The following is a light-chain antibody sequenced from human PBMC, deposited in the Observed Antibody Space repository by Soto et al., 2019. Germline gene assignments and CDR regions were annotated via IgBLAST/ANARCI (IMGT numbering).Light chain of an antibody. CDR3: QQYGDLPT. Sequence: SSPSASVAARVVITCQASQSISNHLNWYQQKPGKAPKLLIYDASSLQRGVPSKFSGSGSGTDFTLTISRLEPEDFAVYYCQQYGDLPTFGQGTRLEIK. V-gene: IGKV1-39*01. CDR1: QSISNH. J-gene: IGKJ5*01. CDR2: DAS.